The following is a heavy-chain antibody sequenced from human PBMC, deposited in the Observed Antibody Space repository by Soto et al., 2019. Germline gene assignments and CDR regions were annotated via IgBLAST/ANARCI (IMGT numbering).Heavy chain of an antibody. Sequence: RASVKVSCKASGYTFTSYGISWVRQAPGQGLEWMGWISAYNGNTNYAQKLQGRVTMTTDTSTSTVYMELRSLRSDDTAVYYCARDSEGYCSSTSCYAVDAFDIWGQGTMVTVSS. CDR1: GYTFTSYG. CDR3: ARDSEGYCSSTSCYAVDAFDI. CDR2: ISAYNGNT. D-gene: IGHD2-2*01. J-gene: IGHJ3*02. V-gene: IGHV1-18*01.